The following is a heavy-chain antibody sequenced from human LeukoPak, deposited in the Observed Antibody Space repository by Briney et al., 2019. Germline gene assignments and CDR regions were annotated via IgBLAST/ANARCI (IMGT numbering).Heavy chain of an antibody. Sequence: PGGSLRLSCAASGFTVSSNYMSWVRQAPGKGLEWVSVIYSGGSTYYADSVKGRFTISRHNSKNTLYLQMNSLRAEDTAVYYCAKHLASVYYYDSTFDYWGQGTLVTVSS. V-gene: IGHV3-53*01. CDR1: GFTVSSNY. CDR3: AKHLASVYYYDSTFDY. D-gene: IGHD3-22*01. CDR2: IYSGGST. J-gene: IGHJ4*02.